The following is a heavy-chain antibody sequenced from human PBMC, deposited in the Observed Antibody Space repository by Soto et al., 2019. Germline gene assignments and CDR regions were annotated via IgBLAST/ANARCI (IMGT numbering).Heavy chain of an antibody. Sequence: SETLSLTCAVSGVSISGTNWWSWVRQPPGKGLEWIGEIYHSGSTSYNPSLKSRVTISVDKSKTQFSLKLSPVTAADTAVYYCARSGYDSSGFSRNYWYFNLWGRGALVTVSS. D-gene: IGHD3-22*01. CDR3: ARSGYDSSGFSRNYWYFNL. V-gene: IGHV4-4*02. J-gene: IGHJ2*01. CDR2: IYHSGST. CDR1: GVSISGTNW.